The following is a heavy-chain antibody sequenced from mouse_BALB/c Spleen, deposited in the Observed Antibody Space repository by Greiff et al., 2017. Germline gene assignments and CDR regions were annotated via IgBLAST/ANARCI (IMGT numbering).Heavy chain of an antibody. CDR3: ARVYYGRDAWFAY. CDR2: IWGDGST. CDR1: GFSLTGYG. J-gene: IGHJ3*01. D-gene: IGHD1-1*01. Sequence: QVQLKESGPGLVAPSQSLSITCTVSGFSLTGYGVNWVRQPPGKGLEWLGMIWGDGSTDYNSALKSRLSISKDNSKSQVFLKMNSLQTDDTARYYCARVYYGRDAWFAYWGQGTLVTVSA. V-gene: IGHV2-6-7*01.